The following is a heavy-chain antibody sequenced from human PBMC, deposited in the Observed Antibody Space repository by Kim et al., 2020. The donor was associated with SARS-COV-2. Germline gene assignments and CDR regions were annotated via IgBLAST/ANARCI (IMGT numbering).Heavy chain of an antibody. CDR3: ARDLGGDFVVVVAATFDY. D-gene: IGHD2-15*01. V-gene: IGHV3-30*01. Sequence: TGPLTTSRDNSKNTLYLQMNSLRAEDTAVYYCARDLGGDFVVVVAATFDYWGQGTLVTVSS. J-gene: IGHJ4*02.